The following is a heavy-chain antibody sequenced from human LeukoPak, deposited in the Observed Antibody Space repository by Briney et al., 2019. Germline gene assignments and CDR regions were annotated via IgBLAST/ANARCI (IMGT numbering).Heavy chain of an antibody. Sequence: ASVKVSCKVSGKTLSDLSIHWLRQPPGKGLEWLGGSDPEDGERIYAQMFQGRVTMTEDTSIDTAYMELSSLRSEDTAVYYCVTGFTTMAVDYFDYWGQGTLVTVSS. J-gene: IGHJ4*02. CDR2: SDPEDGER. V-gene: IGHV1-24*01. D-gene: IGHD5-18*01. CDR1: GKTLSDLS. CDR3: VTGFTTMAVDYFDY.